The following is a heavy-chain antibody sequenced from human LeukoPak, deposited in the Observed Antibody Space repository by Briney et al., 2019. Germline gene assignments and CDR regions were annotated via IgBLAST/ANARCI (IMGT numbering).Heavy chain of an antibody. CDR1: GGSISSGGYY. V-gene: IGHV4-31*03. D-gene: IGHD6-19*01. CDR2: IYYSGST. J-gene: IGHJ4*02. CDR3: ARAVAGTFFDY. Sequence: SQTLSLTCTVSGGSISSGGYYWSWIRRHPGKGLEWIGYIYYSGSTYYNPSLKSRVTISVDTSKNQFSLKLSSVTAADTAVYYCARAVAGTFFDYWGQGTLVTVSS.